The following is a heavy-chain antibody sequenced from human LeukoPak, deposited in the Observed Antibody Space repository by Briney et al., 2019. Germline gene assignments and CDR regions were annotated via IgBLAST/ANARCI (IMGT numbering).Heavy chain of an antibody. D-gene: IGHD2-2*01. CDR2: MNPNSANT. Sequence: GASVEVSCKASGYTFTNYDINWVRQATGQGLEWMGWMNPNSANTGYAQKIQGRVTMTRNTSISTAYMELSSLRSEDTAVYYCARVNCSSTSCRSKFLDYWGQGTLVTVSS. J-gene: IGHJ4*02. CDR3: ARVNCSSTSCRSKFLDY. V-gene: IGHV1-8*01. CDR1: GYTFTNYD.